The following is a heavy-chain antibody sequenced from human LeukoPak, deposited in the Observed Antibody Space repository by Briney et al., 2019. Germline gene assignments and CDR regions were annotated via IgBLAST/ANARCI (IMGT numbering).Heavy chain of an antibody. CDR2: IYPDDSNT. V-gene: IGHV5-51*01. Sequence: GESLKISCKGSGYSFTTYWIAWVRQIPGKSLEWMGTIYPDDSNTRYSPSFQGQVTISVDKSVSTAYLQWSSLKASDTAMYYCTRSEGYYWGQGTLVTVSS. J-gene: IGHJ4*02. CDR1: GYSFTTYW. CDR3: TRSEGYY.